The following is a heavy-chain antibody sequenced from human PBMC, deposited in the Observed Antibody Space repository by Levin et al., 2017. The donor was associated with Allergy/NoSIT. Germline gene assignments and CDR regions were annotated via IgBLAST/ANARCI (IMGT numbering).Heavy chain of an antibody. CDR2: ISSSGSTI. Sequence: LSLTCAASGFTFSDYYMSWIRQAPGKGLEWVSYISSSGSTIYYADSVKGRFTISRDNAKNSLYLQMNSLRAEDTAVYYCARAAGIAVAGTTWYFDLWGRGTLVTVSS. D-gene: IGHD6-19*01. V-gene: IGHV3-11*01. J-gene: IGHJ2*01. CDR3: ARAAGIAVAGTTWYFDL. CDR1: GFTFSDYY.